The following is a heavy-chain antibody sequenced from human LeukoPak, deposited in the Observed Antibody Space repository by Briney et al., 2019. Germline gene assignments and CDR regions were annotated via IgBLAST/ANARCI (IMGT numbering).Heavy chain of an antibody. CDR3: ARDFCSGGSCYSCFDY. V-gene: IGHV1-2*02. Sequence: ASVKVSCKASGYTFTGYYMHWVRQAPGQGLEWMGWINPNSGATNYAQKFQGRVTMTRDTSISTAYMELSRLRSDDTAVYYCARDFCSGGSCYSCFDYWGQGTLVTVSS. J-gene: IGHJ4*02. D-gene: IGHD2-15*01. CDR1: GYTFTGYY. CDR2: INPNSGAT.